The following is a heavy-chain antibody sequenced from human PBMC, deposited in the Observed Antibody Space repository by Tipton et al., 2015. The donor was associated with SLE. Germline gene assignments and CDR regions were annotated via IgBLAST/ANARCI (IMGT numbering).Heavy chain of an antibody. V-gene: IGHV4-61*01. J-gene: IGHJ4*02. Sequence: TLSLTCTVSGGSVSSGSYYWSWIRQPPGKGLEWIGYIYYSGSTNYNPSLKSRVTISVDTSKNQFSLKLSSVTAADTAVYYCARGGGGDYDILTGYSYLHFDYWGQGTLVTVSS. D-gene: IGHD3-9*01. CDR2: IYYSGST. CDR1: GGSVSSGSYY. CDR3: ARGGGGDYDILTGYSYLHFDY.